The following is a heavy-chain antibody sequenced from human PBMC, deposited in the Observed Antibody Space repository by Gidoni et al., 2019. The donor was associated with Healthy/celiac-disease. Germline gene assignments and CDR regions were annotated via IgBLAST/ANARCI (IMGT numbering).Heavy chain of an antibody. Sequence: QLQLQESCPGLVTPSETLSLTCTVSGGSISSSTYYWGWIRQPPGKGLEWIGSIYYSGSTYYNPSLKSRVNISVDTSKNQFSLKLSSVTAADTAVYYCAILGADIVVVPAAIGAFDIWGQGTMVTVSS. CDR2: IYYSGST. D-gene: IGHD2-2*01. CDR3: AILGADIVVVPAAIGAFDI. CDR1: GGSISSSTYY. V-gene: IGHV4-39*07. J-gene: IGHJ3*02.